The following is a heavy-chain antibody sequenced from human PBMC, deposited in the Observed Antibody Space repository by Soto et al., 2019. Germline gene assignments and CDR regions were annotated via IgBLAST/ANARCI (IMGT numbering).Heavy chain of an antibody. CDR1: GFSFASFA. D-gene: IGHD3-3*01. J-gene: IGHJ4*02. CDR2: ISGSDGRT. CDR3: AKWSYLDY. V-gene: IGHV3-23*01. Sequence: GGSLRLSCTASGFSFASFAMTWVRQAPGKGLEWVATISGSDGRTYYADSVKGRFSISRDTSRNTLYLQMNSLRADDTAIYYCAKWSYLDYWGQGTRVTVSS.